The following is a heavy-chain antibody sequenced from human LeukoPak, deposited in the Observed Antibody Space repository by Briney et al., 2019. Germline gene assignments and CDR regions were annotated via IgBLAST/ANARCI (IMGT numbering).Heavy chain of an antibody. J-gene: IGHJ4*02. CDR1: GFTFSNAW. CDR2: IKSKTDGGTT. Sequence: SGGSLRLSCAASGFTFSNAWMNWVRQAPGKGLEWVGRIKSKTDGGTTDYAAPVKGRFTISRDDSKNTLYLQMNGLKTEDTAVYYCSTTYYYDSSEGYWGQGTLVTVSS. CDR3: STTYYYDSSEGY. V-gene: IGHV3-15*07. D-gene: IGHD3-22*01.